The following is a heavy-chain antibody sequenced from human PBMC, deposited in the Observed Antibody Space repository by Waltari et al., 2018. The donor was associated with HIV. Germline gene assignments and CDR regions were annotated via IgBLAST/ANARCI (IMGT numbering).Heavy chain of an antibody. D-gene: IGHD1-26*01. J-gene: IGHJ6*02. CDR2: IYSGGSR. CDR1: GFPISSNY. Sequence: EAQLVASGGGLIEPGGSLRVSCAASGFPISSNYMSWVRQAPGKGLEWVSVIYSGGSRYYADSVKGRFIISRDNSKNTVSLHMNSLRAEDTAVYYCARDPRSSGYYGMDVWGQGIKVTVSS. CDR3: ARDPRSSGYYGMDV. V-gene: IGHV3-53*01.